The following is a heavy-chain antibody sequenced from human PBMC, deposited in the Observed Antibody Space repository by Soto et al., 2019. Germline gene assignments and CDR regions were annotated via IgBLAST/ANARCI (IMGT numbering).Heavy chain of an antibody. D-gene: IGHD3-3*01. CDR3: AKAKGRGVSLDY. CDR2: ISWNSGSI. CDR1: GFTFDDYA. Sequence: PGGSLSLSCAASGFTFDDYAMHWVRHAPGKGLEWVSGISWNSGSIGYADSVKGRFTISRDNAKNSLYLQMNSLRAEDTALYYCAKAKGRGVSLDYWGQGTLVTGSS. J-gene: IGHJ4*02. V-gene: IGHV3-9*01.